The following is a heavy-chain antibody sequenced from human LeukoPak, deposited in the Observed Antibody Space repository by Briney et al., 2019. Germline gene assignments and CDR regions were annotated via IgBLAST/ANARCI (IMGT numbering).Heavy chain of an antibody. D-gene: IGHD3-22*01. V-gene: IGHV1-18*01. CDR1: GYTFTSYG. J-gene: IGHJ4*02. Sequence: VASVKVSCKASGYTFTSYGISWVRQAPGQGLEWMGWISAYNGNTNYPQKLQGRLTMTTDTSTSTAYKELRSLRSDDTAVYYCARGGDYDSRGYYCLLNYWGQGTLVTVSS. CDR2: ISAYNGNT. CDR3: ARGGDYDSRGYYCLLNY.